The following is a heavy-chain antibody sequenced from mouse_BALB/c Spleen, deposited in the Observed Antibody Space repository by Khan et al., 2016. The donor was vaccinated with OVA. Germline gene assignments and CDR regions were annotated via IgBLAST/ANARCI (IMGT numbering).Heavy chain of an antibody. CDR2: INTYTGEP. CDR1: GYTFTNYG. Sequence: QIQLVQFGPELKKPGETVKISCKASGYTFTNYGMNWVKQAPGKGLKWMGFINTYTGEPTYADDFKGRFAFSLETSASTAYLQINNLNNEDTTTYYCARVWYSRTTDNWGQGTSVTVSS. D-gene: IGHD1-1*02. CDR3: ARVWYSRTTDN. J-gene: IGHJ4*01. V-gene: IGHV9-3-1*01.